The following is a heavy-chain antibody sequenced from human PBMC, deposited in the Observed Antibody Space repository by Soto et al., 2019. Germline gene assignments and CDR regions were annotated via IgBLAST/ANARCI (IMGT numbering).Heavy chain of an antibody. Sequence: QTGGSLRLSCAASGFTFSSYGMHWVRQAPGKGLEWVAVISYDGSNKYYADSVKGRFTISRDNSKNTLYLQMNSLRAEDTAVYYCAKGSVGATMKTGHGYFDYWGQGTLVTAPQ. CDR2: ISYDGSNK. CDR1: GFTFSSYG. CDR3: AKGSVGATMKTGHGYFDY. J-gene: IGHJ4*02. V-gene: IGHV3-30*18. D-gene: IGHD1-26*01.